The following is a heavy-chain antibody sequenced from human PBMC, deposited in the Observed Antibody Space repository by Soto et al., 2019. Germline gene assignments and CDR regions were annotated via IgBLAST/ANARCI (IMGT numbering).Heavy chain of an antibody. CDR3: ARDGYYDSGSYGMDV. Sequence: QVQLVKSGAEVKKPGASVKVSCKTSGYTFNNYGITWVRQALGQGLEWMGWISDYNGNTNYPQKYQGRATMTPDTSTKRVYMVLTSLRSDDTAVYYCARDGYYDSGSYGMDVWGRGTTVTVSS. J-gene: IGHJ6*02. V-gene: IGHV1-18*01. CDR2: ISDYNGNT. CDR1: GYTFNNYG. D-gene: IGHD3-10*01.